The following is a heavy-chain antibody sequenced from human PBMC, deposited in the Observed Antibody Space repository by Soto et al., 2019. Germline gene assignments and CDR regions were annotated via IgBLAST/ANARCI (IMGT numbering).Heavy chain of an antibody. V-gene: IGHV3-48*03. D-gene: IGHD1-26*01. J-gene: IGHJ6*04. Sequence: GWSLRLSCAASGFTFSSYEMNLVRQAPGKGLEWVSYISSSGSTIYYADSVKGRFTISRDNAKNSLYLQMNSLRAEDTAVYYCARVGAILVLYSYGMEVWGKGTKVTVSS. CDR2: ISSSGSTI. CDR3: ARVGAILVLYSYGMEV. CDR1: GFTFSSYE.